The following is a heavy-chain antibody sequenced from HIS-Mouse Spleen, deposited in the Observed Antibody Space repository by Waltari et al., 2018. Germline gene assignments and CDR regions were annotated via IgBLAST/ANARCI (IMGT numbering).Heavy chain of an antibody. CDR1: GGSISSSSYY. CDR2: IYYSGST. CDR3: AREIPYSSSWYDWYFDL. V-gene: IGHV4-39*07. D-gene: IGHD6-13*01. J-gene: IGHJ2*01. Sequence: QLQLQESGPGLVKPSEILSLTCTVPGGSISSSSYYWAWIRQPPGKGLEWIGSIYYSGSTYYNPSLKSRVTISVDTSKNQFSLKLSSVTAADTAVYYCAREIPYSSSWYDWYFDLWGRGTLVTVSS.